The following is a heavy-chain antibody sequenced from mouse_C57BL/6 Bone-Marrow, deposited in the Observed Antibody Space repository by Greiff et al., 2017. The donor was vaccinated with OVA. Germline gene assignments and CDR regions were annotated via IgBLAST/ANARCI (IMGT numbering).Heavy chain of an antibody. V-gene: IGHV5-17*01. J-gene: IGHJ3*01. D-gene: IGHD2-1*01. CDR3: ARGYGNYFFAH. CDR1: GFTFSDYG. Sequence: EVQVVESGGGLVKPGGSLKLSCAASGFTFSDYGMHWVRQAPEKGLEWVAYISSGSSTIYYADTVKGRFTISRDNAKNPLFLQMTSLRSEDTAMCNCARGYGNYFFAHWGQGALVTVSA. CDR2: ISSGSSTI.